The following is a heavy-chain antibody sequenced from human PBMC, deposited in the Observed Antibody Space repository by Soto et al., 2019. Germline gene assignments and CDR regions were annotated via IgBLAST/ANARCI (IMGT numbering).Heavy chain of an antibody. CDR3: ARGQGDDIGAYYYHGMDV. D-gene: IGHD5-12*01. CDR2: IRSRANNFAT. Sequence: HPGGSLRLSCAASGFIFSGSAIHWVRQASGKGLEWVGRIRSRANNFATSSAASVKGRFTFSRDDSKNTAYLQMNTLKPEDTAVYYCARGQGDDIGAYYYHGMDVWGQGTTVTVSS. CDR1: GFIFSGSA. J-gene: IGHJ6*02. V-gene: IGHV3-73*01.